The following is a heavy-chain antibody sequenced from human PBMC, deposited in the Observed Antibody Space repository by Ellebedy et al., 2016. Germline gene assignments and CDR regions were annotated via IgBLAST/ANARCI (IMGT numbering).Heavy chain of an antibody. V-gene: IGHV4-39*07. CDR3: ASVQLRYYYYYYMDV. Sequence: SETLSLXCTVSGGSISSSSYYWSWIRQPPGKGLEWIGEINHSGSTNYNPSLKSRVTISVDTSKNQFSLKLSSVTAADTAVYYCASVQLRYYYYYYMDVWGKGTTVTVSS. J-gene: IGHJ6*03. CDR2: INHSGST. D-gene: IGHD3-3*01. CDR1: GGSISSSSYY.